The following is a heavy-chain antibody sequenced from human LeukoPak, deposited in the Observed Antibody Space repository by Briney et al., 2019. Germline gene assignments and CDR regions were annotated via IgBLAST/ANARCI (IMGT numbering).Heavy chain of an antibody. D-gene: IGHD6-19*01. V-gene: IGHV3-9*01. CDR1: GFTFDDYA. Sequence: GRSLRLSCAASGFTFDDYAMHWVRQVPGKGLEWVSGISWNSGSIAYADSLKGRFTISRDNAKNSLYLQMNSLRAEDTAFYYCAKDKVAVADYYFDHWGQGTLVTVSS. CDR3: AKDKVAVADYYFDH. J-gene: IGHJ4*02. CDR2: ISWNSGSI.